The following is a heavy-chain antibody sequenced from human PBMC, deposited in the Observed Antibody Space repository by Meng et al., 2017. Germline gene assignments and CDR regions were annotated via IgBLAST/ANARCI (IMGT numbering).Heavy chain of an antibody. V-gene: IGHV4-4*02. CDR1: GGAISSSNW. J-gene: IGHJ5*02. D-gene: IGHD3-10*01. CDR2: IYHSGST. Sequence: HVHGHASGDGLVTPSGTLSLTCPVAGGAISSSNWCSWVRPPPGKGLEWIGEIYHSGSTNYNPSLKSRVTISVDKSKNQFCLKLSSVTAADTAVYYCARARLLWFGGAVWFDPWGQGTLVTVSS. CDR3: ARARLLWFGGAVWFDP.